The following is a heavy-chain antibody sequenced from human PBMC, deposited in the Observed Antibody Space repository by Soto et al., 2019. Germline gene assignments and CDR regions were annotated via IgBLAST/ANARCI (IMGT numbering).Heavy chain of an antibody. CDR2: IYYSGSP. D-gene: IGHD6-13*01. J-gene: IGHJ6*02. V-gene: IGHV4-39*01. CDR1: GGSISSSSYY. Sequence: PSETLSLTCTVSGGSISSSSYYWGWIRQPPGKGLEWIGSIYYSGSPYYNPSLKSRVTISVDTSKNQFSLKLSSVTAADTAVYYCASQQLVHYYYGMDVWGQGTTVTVSS. CDR3: ASQQLVHYYYGMDV.